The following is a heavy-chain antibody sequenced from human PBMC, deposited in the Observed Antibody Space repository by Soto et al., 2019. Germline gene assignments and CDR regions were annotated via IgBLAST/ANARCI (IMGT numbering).Heavy chain of an antibody. Sequence: SETLSLTFAVYGGSFSGYYWSWIRQPPGKGLEWIGEINHSGSTNYNPSLKSRVTISVDTSKNQFSLKLSSVTAADTAVYYCARTGPRGYYYGSGTYNWFDPWGQGTLVTVSS. V-gene: IGHV4-34*01. CDR2: INHSGST. J-gene: IGHJ5*02. CDR3: ARTGPRGYYYGSGTYNWFDP. CDR1: GGSFSGYY. D-gene: IGHD3-10*01.